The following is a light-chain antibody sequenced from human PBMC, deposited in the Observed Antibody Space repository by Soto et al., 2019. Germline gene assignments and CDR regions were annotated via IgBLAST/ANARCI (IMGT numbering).Light chain of an antibody. CDR2: GAS. J-gene: IGKJ1*01. CDR1: QSVSSN. CDR3: PQYNHWTTGT. V-gene: IGKV3-15*01. Sequence: EIVMKQSPATLSVSPGERATLSCRASQSVSSNLAWYQQKPGQSPRLLIYGASTRATGIPARFSGSRSGAEFTLAITSRQCEDCAVYYCPQYNHWTTGTFDQGTKVEIK.